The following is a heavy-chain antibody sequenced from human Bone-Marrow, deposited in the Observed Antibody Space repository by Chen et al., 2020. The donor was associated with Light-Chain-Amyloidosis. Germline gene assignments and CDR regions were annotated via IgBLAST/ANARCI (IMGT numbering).Heavy chain of an antibody. Sequence: ELQSVQSGGGLSQPGGPLSLSFQASGSTFSSYWMSWVRQAPGKGLEWVANIKQDGSEKYYVDSVKGRFTISRDNAKNSLYLQMNSLRAEDTAVYYCARVERGYYFDYWGQGTLVTVSS. J-gene: IGHJ4*02. D-gene: IGHD3-16*01. V-gene: IGHV3-7*01. CDR1: GSTFSSYW. CDR2: IKQDGSEK. CDR3: ARVERGYYFDY.